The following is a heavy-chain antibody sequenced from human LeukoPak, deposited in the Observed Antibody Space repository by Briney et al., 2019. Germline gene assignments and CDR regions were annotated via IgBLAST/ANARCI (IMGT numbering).Heavy chain of an antibody. Sequence: GGSLRLSRAASGFTFNNYAMNWVRQAPGKGLEWVSGISGFGGSTYYAPSVKGRLTISRDNFGNMLYLYLDSLRVEDTAIYYCARRSGSSWSSFDYWGQGALVTVSS. J-gene: IGHJ4*02. CDR1: GFTFNNYA. CDR2: ISGFGGST. CDR3: ARRSGSSWSSFDY. D-gene: IGHD6-13*01. V-gene: IGHV3-23*01.